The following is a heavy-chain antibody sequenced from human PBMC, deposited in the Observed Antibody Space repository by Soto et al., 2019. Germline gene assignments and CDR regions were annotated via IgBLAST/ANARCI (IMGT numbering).Heavy chain of an antibody. CDR2: ISSSGSTI. Sequence: PGGSLRLSCAASGFTFSSYEMNWVRQAPGKGLEWVSYISSSGSTIYYADSVKGRFTISRDNAKNSLYLQMNSLRAEDTAVYYCARETDHIQLWLRRVYYYGMDVWGQGTTVTVSS. V-gene: IGHV3-48*03. D-gene: IGHD5-18*01. CDR1: GFTFSSYE. CDR3: ARETDHIQLWLRRVYYYGMDV. J-gene: IGHJ6*02.